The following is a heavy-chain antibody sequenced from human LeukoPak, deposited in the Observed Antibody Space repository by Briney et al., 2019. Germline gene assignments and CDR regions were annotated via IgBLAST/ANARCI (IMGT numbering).Heavy chain of an antibody. Sequence: SETLFLTCSVSGGSISSSGYYWNWIRQPPGKGLEWVGSIYYSGTTYYNSSLKSRVTISEDTSKNRFSLMLTSVTAADTAVYYCARQVSDYFYYYIDVWGEGTTVIVSS. CDR1: GGSISSSGYY. V-gene: IGHV4-39*01. CDR3: ARQVSDYFYYYIDV. J-gene: IGHJ6*03. CDR2: IYYSGTT.